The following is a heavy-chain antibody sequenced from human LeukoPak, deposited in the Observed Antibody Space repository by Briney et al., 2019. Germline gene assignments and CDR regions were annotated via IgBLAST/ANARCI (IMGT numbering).Heavy chain of an antibody. D-gene: IGHD6-6*01. J-gene: IGHJ4*02. Sequence: GGSLRLSCAASGFTFSSYSMNWVRQAPGKGLEWVSYISSSSSTIYYADSVKGRFTISRDNAKNTLYLQMNNLRAEDTAMYYCARDQRVTGRPDIDYWGQGTLVIVSS. V-gene: IGHV3-48*04. CDR1: GFTFSSYS. CDR2: ISSSSSTI. CDR3: ARDQRVTGRPDIDY.